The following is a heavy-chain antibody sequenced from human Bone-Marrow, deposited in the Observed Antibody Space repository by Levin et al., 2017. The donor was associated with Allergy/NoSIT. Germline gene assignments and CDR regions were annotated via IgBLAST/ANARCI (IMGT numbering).Heavy chain of an antibody. J-gene: IGHJ3*02. CDR2: ITWNSNNI. CDR1: GFLFRDYA. Sequence: SLKISCAASGFLFRDYAMFWVRQAPGKGLEWVSGITWNSNNIGYADSVKGRFTISRDNARESLYLEMNSLRVEDTALYFCAKKGYSSLTGYYEACDIWGQGTMVTVFS. CDR3: AKKGYSSLTGYYEACDI. V-gene: IGHV3-9*01. D-gene: IGHD3-9*01.